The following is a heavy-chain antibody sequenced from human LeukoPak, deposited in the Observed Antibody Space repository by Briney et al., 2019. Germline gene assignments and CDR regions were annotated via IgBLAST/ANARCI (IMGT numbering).Heavy chain of an antibody. CDR2: INHSGST. CDR3: ARGLPSLYYYDSSGRFDY. D-gene: IGHD3-22*01. CDR1: GGSFSGYY. J-gene: IGHJ4*02. V-gene: IGHV4-34*01. Sequence: PSETLSLTCAVYGGSFSGYYWSWIRQPPGKGLEWIGEINHSGSTNYNPSLKSRVTISVDTSKNQFSLKLSSVTAADTAVYYCARGLPSLYYYDSSGRFDYWGQGTLVTVSS.